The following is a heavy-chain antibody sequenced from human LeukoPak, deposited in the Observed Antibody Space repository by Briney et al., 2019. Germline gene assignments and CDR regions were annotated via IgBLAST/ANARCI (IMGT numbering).Heavy chain of an antibody. CDR1: GFTFSDYY. V-gene: IGHV3-11*01. CDR2: LSSSGSTI. CDR3: ARDQGTAMVPASGMDV. Sequence: GGSLRLSCAASGFTFSDYYMSCIRQAPGKGLEWVSYLSSSGSTIYYGDSVKGRFTISRDNAKNSLYLQMNSLRAEDTAVYYCARDQGTAMVPASGMDVWGQGTTVTVSS. J-gene: IGHJ6*02. D-gene: IGHD5-18*01.